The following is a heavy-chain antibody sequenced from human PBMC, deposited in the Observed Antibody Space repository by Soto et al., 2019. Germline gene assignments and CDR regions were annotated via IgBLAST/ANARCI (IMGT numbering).Heavy chain of an antibody. J-gene: IGHJ4*02. V-gene: IGHV3-7*01. CDR2: IKGDGSEK. CDR1: GLSFSSYW. CDR3: ARNRGWDTLDY. D-gene: IGHD6-19*01. Sequence: GGSLRLSCVASGLSFSSYWMKWVRQAPGKGLETVANIKGDGSEKTYVDSVKGRFTISRDNAKNSLYLEMDSLRAEDMAVYYCARNRGWDTLDYWGQGTLVTVSS.